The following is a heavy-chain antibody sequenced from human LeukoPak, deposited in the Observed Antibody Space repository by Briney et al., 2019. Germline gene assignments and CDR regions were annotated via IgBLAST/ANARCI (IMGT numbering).Heavy chain of an antibody. CDR2: SDPEDGET. D-gene: IGHD3-10*01. J-gene: IGHJ5*02. Sequence: VASVKVSCKVSGYTLTELSMHWVRQAPGKGLEWMGGSDPEDGETIYAQKFQGRVTMTEDTSTDTAYMELSSLRSEDTAVYYCATQFFTMVRGVISLDRFDPWGQGTLVTVSS. CDR3: ATQFFTMVRGVISLDRFDP. CDR1: GYTLTELS. V-gene: IGHV1-24*01.